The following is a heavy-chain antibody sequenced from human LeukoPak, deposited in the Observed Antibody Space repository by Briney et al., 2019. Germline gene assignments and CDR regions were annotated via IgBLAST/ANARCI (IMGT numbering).Heavy chain of an antibody. J-gene: IGHJ4*02. CDR1: GDSVSSKNGA. D-gene: IGHD3-9*01. CDR3: ARDFGTTGWHTFDY. V-gene: IGHV6-1*01. CDR2: TYYRSKWYN. Sequence: SQTLSLTCVVSGDSVSSKNGAWNWIRQSPSRGLEWLGRTYYRSKWYNDYAESMEGRMTISQDTSKNQYSLHLNSVTPDDTAVYYCARDFGTTGWHTFDYWGQGTWSPSPQ.